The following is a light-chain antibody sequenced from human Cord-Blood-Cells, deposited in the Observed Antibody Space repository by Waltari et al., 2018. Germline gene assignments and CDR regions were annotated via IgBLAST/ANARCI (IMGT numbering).Light chain of an antibody. J-gene: IGLJ3*02. CDR1: SSNIGSNY. V-gene: IGLV1-47*01. CDR3: AAWDDSLSGWV. Sequence: QSVLTQTPSASGTPGQRATIPCSGSSSNIGSNYVYWYQQLPGTAPKLLTYRNNQRPSGVPDRFSGSKSGTSASLAISGLRSEDEADYYCAAWDDSLSGWVFGGGTKLTVL. CDR2: RNN.